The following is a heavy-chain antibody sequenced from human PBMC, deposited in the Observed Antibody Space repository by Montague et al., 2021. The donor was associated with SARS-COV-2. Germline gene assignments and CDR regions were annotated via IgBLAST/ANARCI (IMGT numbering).Heavy chain of an antibody. CDR3: ARGLIDITMMVVVFTGASLYFDY. J-gene: IGHJ4*02. D-gene: IGHD3-22*01. Sequence: SETLSPTCGVSGGSLSGYHWSWIRQPPGKGLEWIGEIGPSGSTNYNPSLKSRVIISLDTSRNQFSPKLSSVTAADTAVYYCARGLIDITMMVVVFTGASLYFDYWGQGILVTVSS. V-gene: IGHV4-34*01. CDR1: GGSLSGYH. CDR2: IGPSGST.